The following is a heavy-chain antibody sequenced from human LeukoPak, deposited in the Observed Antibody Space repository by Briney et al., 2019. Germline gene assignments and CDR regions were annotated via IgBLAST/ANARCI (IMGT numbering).Heavy chain of an antibody. CDR2: ISSSGSTI. J-gene: IGHJ4*02. CDR3: ARDGYNFRAFDY. CDR1: GFTFSSYE. D-gene: IGHD5-24*01. Sequence: GGSLRLSCAASGFTFSSYEMNWVRQAPGKGLEWVSYISSSGSTIYYADSVKGRFTISRDNAKNSLYLQMNSLRAEDTAVYYCARDGYNFRAFDYWGQGTLVSVTS. V-gene: IGHV3-48*03.